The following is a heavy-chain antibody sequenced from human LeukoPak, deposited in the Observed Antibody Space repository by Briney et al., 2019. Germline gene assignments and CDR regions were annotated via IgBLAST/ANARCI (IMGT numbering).Heavy chain of an antibody. Sequence: GGSLRLSCAASGFTFSGCAMHWVRQAPGKGLEWVSSISSSSSYIYYADSVKGRFTISRDNAKNSLYLQMNSLRAEDMAVYYCARDYLTGSFDYWGQGTLVTVSS. CDR1: GFTFSGCA. V-gene: IGHV3-21*01. D-gene: IGHD3-9*01. CDR2: ISSSSSYI. J-gene: IGHJ4*02. CDR3: ARDYLTGSFDY.